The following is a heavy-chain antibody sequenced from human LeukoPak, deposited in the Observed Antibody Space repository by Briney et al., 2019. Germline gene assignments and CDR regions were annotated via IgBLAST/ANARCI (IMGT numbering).Heavy chain of an antibody. V-gene: IGHV3-23*01. D-gene: IGHD3-22*01. CDR2: ISGSGGST. Sequence: GGSLRLSCAASGFTFSSYWMSWVRQAPGKGLEWVSAISGSGGSTYYADSVKGRFTISRDNSKNTLYLQMNSLRAEDTAVYYCAKDSTYYYDSSGDYWGQGTLVTVSS. CDR3: AKDSTYYYDSSGDY. J-gene: IGHJ4*02. CDR1: GFTFSSYW.